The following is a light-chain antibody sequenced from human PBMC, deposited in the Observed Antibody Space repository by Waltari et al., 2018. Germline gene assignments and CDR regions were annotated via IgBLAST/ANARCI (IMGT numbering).Light chain of an antibody. CDR2: DVT. CDR3: CSYAGSSLFV. J-gene: IGLJ1*01. CDR1: IPYVGNYTY. V-gene: IGLV2-11*01. Sequence: QSAPSQPRSVSGHPGPSVTTSCTGTIPYVGNYTYVSWYQHHPGQAPKFMIFDVTKRPSWVPDRFSGSKSGNTASLTISGLQAEDEADYFCCSYAGSSLFVFGTGTKVTVL.